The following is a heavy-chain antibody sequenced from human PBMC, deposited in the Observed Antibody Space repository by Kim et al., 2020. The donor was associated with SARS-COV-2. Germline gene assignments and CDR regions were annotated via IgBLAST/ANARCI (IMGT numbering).Heavy chain of an antibody. CDR1: GGSISSYY. Sequence: SETLSLTCTVSGGSISSYYWSWIRQPPGKGLEWIGYIYYSGSTNYNPSLKSRVTISVDTSKNQFSLKLSSVTAADTAVYYCAREKDYGAIDYWGQGTLVTVSS. J-gene: IGHJ4*02. CDR2: IYYSGST. CDR3: AREKDYGAIDY. D-gene: IGHD4-17*01. V-gene: IGHV4-59*13.